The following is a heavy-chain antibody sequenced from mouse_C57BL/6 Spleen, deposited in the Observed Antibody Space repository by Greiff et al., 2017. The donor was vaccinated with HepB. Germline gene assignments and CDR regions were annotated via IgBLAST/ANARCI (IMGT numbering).Heavy chain of an antibody. J-gene: IGHJ2*01. CDR2: INPNNGGT. D-gene: IGHD2-1*01. CDR1: GYTFTDYN. CDR3: ARSSIYYGNYDFDY. V-gene: IGHV1-18*01. Sequence: EVQLQQSGPELVKPGASVKIPCKASGYTFTDYNMDWVKQSHGKSLEWIGDINPNNGGTIYNQKFKGKATLTVDKSSSTAYMELRSLTSEDTAVYYCARSSIYYGNYDFDYWGQGTTLTVSS.